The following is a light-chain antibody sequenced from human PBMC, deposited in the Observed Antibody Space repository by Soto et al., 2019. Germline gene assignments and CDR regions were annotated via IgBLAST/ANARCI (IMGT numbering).Light chain of an antibody. CDR2: GAS. V-gene: IGKV3-20*01. CDR1: QSVSSSY. J-gene: IGKJ1*01. CDR3: QQFGSSSWT. Sequence: ESVLTQSPGTLSLSPGEKATLSGRASQSVSSSYLAWYQQKPGQAPRLLIYGASSRATGIPDRFSGSGSGTDFTLTVSRLEPVDFAVYYCQQFGSSSWTFGQGTKVEIK.